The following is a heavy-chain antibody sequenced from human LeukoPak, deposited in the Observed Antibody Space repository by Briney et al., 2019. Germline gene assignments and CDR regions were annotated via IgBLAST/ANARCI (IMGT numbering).Heavy chain of an antibody. CDR1: GDSVSRYY. CDR2: IYYSGSS. Sequence: SETLSLTCTVSGDSVSRYYCTWIRQPPGKGLEWIGYIYYSGSSNYNPSLKSRVTISVDTSKNQFSLKLTSVTAADTAIYYCATLRKAAGANWFDPWGQGTLVTVSS. D-gene: IGHD6-13*01. CDR3: ATLRKAAGANWFDP. J-gene: IGHJ5*02. V-gene: IGHV4-59*02.